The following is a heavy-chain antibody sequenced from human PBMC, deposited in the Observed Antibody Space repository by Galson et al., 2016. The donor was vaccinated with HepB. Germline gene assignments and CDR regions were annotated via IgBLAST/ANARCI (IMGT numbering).Heavy chain of an antibody. CDR1: GFTFRTSW. V-gene: IGHV3-7*01. D-gene: IGHD3-16*01. CDR3: ARDPMGFAFDI. J-gene: IGHJ3*02. Sequence: SLRLSCATSGFTFRTSWMSWVRQPPGKGPEWVANINPDGSQTYYVDSVKGRFNISKDNAKNSLYLRMNSLRAEDTAVYYCARDPMGFAFDIWGQGTLV. CDR2: INPDGSQT.